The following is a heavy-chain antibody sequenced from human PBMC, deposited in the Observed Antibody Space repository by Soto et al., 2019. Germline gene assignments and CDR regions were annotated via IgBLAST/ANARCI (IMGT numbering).Heavy chain of an antibody. D-gene: IGHD6-6*01. J-gene: IGHJ6*03. V-gene: IGHV3-23*01. CDR1: GFTFSSFG. Sequence: GGSLRLSCAASGFTFSSFGMSWVRQAPGKGLEWVSSIRGSGGGTFYADSVKGRFTISRDNSKNTLYLQMNSLRAEDTALYYCARVRQLVGYFYYYMDVWGKGTTVTVSS. CDR3: ARVRQLVGYFYYYMDV. CDR2: IRGSGGGT.